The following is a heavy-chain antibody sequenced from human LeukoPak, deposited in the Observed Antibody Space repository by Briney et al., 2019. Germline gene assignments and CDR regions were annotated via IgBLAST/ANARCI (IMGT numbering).Heavy chain of an antibody. Sequence: PGGSLRLSCAASGFTFRSYAMSWVRQAPGKGLEWVSAISGSGGSTYYADSVKGRFTISRDNSKNTLYLQMNSLRAEDTAVYYCAKDGYYYGSGSYYYFDYWGQGTLVTVSS. CDR2: ISGSGGST. J-gene: IGHJ4*02. CDR1: GFTFRSYA. CDR3: AKDGYYYGSGSYYYFDY. V-gene: IGHV3-23*01. D-gene: IGHD3-10*01.